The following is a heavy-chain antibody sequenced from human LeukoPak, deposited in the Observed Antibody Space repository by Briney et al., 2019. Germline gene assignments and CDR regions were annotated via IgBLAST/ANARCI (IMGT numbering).Heavy chain of an antibody. J-gene: IGHJ4*02. CDR3: ARDRATTVTMGYFDY. Sequence: SETLSLTCTVSGYSISSGYHWGWIRQPPGKGLEWIGSIYYGGSTYYNPSLRSRVTISVDASKNQFSLKLSSVTAADTAVYYCARDRATTVTMGYFDYWGQRTLVTVSS. V-gene: IGHV4-38-2*02. CDR1: GYSISSGYH. D-gene: IGHD4-17*01. CDR2: IYYGGST.